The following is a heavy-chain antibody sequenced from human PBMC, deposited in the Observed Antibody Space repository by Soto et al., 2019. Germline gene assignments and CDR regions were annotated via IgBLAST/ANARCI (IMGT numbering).Heavy chain of an antibody. CDR1: GGSLSNYY. CDR3: ARSPQTHSYAQFDS. CDR2: VFTVGST. J-gene: IGHJ4*02. V-gene: IGHV4-4*07. Sequence: QVQLQESGPRLVKPSETLSLTCTVSGGSLSNYYWSWIRQPAGTGLEWLGRVFTVGSTNYNPSLKSRVTMSTDTSKNQFSLRLTSVTAADTAVYFCARSPQTHSYAQFDSWGQGSLVTVSS. D-gene: IGHD3-16*01.